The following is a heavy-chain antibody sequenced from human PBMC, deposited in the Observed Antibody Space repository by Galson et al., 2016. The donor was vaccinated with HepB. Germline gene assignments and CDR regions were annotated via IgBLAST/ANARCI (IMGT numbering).Heavy chain of an antibody. CDR3: ARMVYSSTSDYYYYGMDV. CDR1: GGSISSHNW. V-gene: IGHV4-4*02. CDR2: IHHSGSV. D-gene: IGHD6-6*01. J-gene: IGHJ6*02. Sequence: SETLSLTCAVSGGSISSHNWWSWVRQSPGKGLEWIGEIHHSGSVNYNPSVKSRVTISVDKSKNQVSLKMSFVTAADRAVYYCARMVYSSTSDYYYYGMDVWGQGTTVTVSS.